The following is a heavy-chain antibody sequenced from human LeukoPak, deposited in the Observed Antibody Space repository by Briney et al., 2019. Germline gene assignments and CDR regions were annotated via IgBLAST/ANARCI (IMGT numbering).Heavy chain of an antibody. Sequence: SETLSLTCIVSGGSISSSSHYWGWIRQPPGKGLEWIGTISYSGTTYNKPSLKSRITISLATPKNPFSLKLSSGTAAHTAVYYCARVSGITMIVVVPHDVFDICGERTMVTVSS. CDR3: ARVSGITMIVVVPHDVFDI. J-gene: IGHJ3*02. D-gene: IGHD3-22*01. V-gene: IGHV4-39*07. CDR2: ISYSGTT. CDR1: GGSISSSSHY.